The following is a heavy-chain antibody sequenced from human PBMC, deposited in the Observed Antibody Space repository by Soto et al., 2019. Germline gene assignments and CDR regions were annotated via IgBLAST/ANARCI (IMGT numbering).Heavy chain of an antibody. CDR2: ISGSGGST. D-gene: IGHD1-26*01. Sequence: EVQLLESGGGLVQPGGSLRLSCVASGFTFSSYAMRWVRQAPVKGLEWVSGISGSGGSTYYADSVKGRFTISRDNSKNTLYLQMNSLRAEDTAVYYCARRGSGSYYDYWGQGTRVTVSS. J-gene: IGHJ4*02. CDR3: ARRGSGSYYDY. CDR1: GFTFSSYA. V-gene: IGHV3-23*01.